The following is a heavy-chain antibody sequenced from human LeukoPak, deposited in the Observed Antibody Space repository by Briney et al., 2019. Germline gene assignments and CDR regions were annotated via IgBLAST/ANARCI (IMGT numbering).Heavy chain of an antibody. V-gene: IGHV1-3*03. D-gene: IGHD2-2*02. Sequence: ASVKVSCKASGYTFTKYAMHWVRQAPGQRLEWMGWINPDNGNTKYSKEFQGRVTITGDTSASTAYMELSSLRSEDMAVYYCARGGYCSSISCYRPDYWGQGTLVTVSS. J-gene: IGHJ4*02. CDR2: INPDNGNT. CDR1: GYTFTKYA. CDR3: ARGGYCSSISCYRPDY.